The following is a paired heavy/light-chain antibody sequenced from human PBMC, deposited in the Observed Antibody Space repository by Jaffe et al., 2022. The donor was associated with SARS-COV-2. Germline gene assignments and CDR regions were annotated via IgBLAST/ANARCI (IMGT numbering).Light chain of an antibody. CDR3: QQYNNWPPLI. CDR2: GAS. CDR1: QSVSSN. J-gene: IGKJ4*01. Sequence: EIVMTQSPATLSVSPGERATLSCRASQSVSSNLAWYQQKPGQAPRLLIYGASTRATGIPARFSGSGSGTEFTLTISSLQSEDFAVYYCQQYNNWPPLIFGGGTKVEIK. V-gene: IGKV3-15*01.
Heavy chain of an antibody. J-gene: IGHJ4*02. D-gene: IGHD1-1*01. CDR3: AKHNPEPGLDY. Sequence: QLQLQESGPGLVKPSETLSLTCTVSGGSITTSSYYWAWIRQPPGKGLEWIGSIYSSGNTYYNPSLRSRVTISVDPSKNQFSLNLSSVTAADTAVYYCAKHNPEPGLDYWGQGTLVTVSS. CDR2: IYSSGNT. CDR1: GGSITTSSYY. V-gene: IGHV4-39*01.